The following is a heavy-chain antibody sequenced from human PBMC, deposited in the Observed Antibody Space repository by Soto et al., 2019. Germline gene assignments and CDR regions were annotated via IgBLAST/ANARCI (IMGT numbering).Heavy chain of an antibody. D-gene: IGHD3-16*02. CDR2: MRPDGGST. CDR3: ARASRGGVIIVITSAQIDY. CDR1: FADGY. Sequence: FADGYRGWRRLDTGHRLVWVGIMRPDGGSTRYSKKFQARITITRDTSTSTVYMELRSLRSEDTAVYYCARASRGGVIIVITSAQIDYWGQRTLVLVSP. J-gene: IGHJ4*02. V-gene: IGHV1-46*01.